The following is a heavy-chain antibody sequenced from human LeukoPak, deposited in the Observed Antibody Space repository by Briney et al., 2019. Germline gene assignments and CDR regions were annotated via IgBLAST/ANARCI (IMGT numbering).Heavy chain of an antibody. J-gene: IGHJ4*02. D-gene: IGHD2-2*01. CDR3: AKIYCSSTSCVDY. V-gene: IGHV3-30*02. CDR2: IRYDGSNK. Sequence: GGSLRLSCAASGFTFSSYGMHWVRQAPGTGLEWVAFIRYDGSNKYYADSVKSRFTISRDNSKNTLYLQMNSLRAEDTAVYYCAKIYCSSTSCVDYWGQGTLVTVSS. CDR1: GFTFSSYG.